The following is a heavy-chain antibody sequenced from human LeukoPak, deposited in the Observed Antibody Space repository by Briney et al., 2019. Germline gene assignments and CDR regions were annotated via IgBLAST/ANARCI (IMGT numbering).Heavy chain of an antibody. J-gene: IGHJ4*02. Sequence: PSETLSLTCTVSAGAISSYYWSWIRQPPGKGLEWIGYVSDSGSTNYNPSLNSRVTISVDTSRNQLSLKMSPVTAADTAVYFCARHKSGSFYSLDYWGQGTQVTVSS. V-gene: IGHV4-59*08. CDR2: VSDSGST. CDR1: AGAISSYY. CDR3: ARHKSGSFYSLDY. D-gene: IGHD1-26*01.